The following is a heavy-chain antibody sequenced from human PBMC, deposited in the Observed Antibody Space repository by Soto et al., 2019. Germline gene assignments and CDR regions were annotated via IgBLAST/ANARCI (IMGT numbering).Heavy chain of an antibody. CDR2: IRSKANSYAT. CDR1: GFTFSGSA. D-gene: IGHD1-26*01. Sequence: GVSLRLSCAASGFTFSGSAMHWVRQASGKGLEWVGRIRSKANSYATAYAASVKGRFTISRDDSKNTAYLQMNSLKTEDTAVYYCAKDEVGAVYYHYYGMDVWGQGTTVTVSS. V-gene: IGHV3-73*01. CDR3: AKDEVGAVYYHYYGMDV. J-gene: IGHJ6*02.